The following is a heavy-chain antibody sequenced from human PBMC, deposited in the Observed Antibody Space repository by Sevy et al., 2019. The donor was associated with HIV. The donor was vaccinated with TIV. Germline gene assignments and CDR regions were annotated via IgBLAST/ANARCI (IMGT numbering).Heavy chain of an antibody. J-gene: IGHJ6*02. CDR2: IYHSGST. CDR1: GYSISSGYY. CDR3: ARDDSSGNTRDYYYYGMDV. D-gene: IGHD3-22*01. Sequence: SETLALTCAVSGYSISSGYYWGWMRQPPGKGLEWIGSIYHSGSTYYNPSLKSRVTISVDTSKNQFSLKLSSVTAADTAVYYCARDDSSGNTRDYYYYGMDVWGQGTTVTVSS. V-gene: IGHV4-38-2*02.